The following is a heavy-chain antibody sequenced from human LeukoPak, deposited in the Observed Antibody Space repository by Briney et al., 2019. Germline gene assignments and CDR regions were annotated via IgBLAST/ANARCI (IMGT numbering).Heavy chain of an antibody. Sequence: GGSLRLSCAASGFTFSSYAMSWVRQAPGKGLEWVSAISGSGGSTYYADSEKGRFTISRDNSKNTLYLQMNSLRAEGTAVYYCAKDHGDYVTTYFDYWGQGTLVTVSS. D-gene: IGHD4-17*01. J-gene: IGHJ4*02. CDR3: AKDHGDYVTTYFDY. CDR1: GFTFSSYA. V-gene: IGHV3-23*01. CDR2: ISGSGGST.